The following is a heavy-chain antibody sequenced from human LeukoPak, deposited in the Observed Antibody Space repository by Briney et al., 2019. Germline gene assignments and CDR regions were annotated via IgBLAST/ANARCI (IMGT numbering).Heavy chain of an antibody. D-gene: IGHD2-8*02. J-gene: IGHJ4*02. CDR3: ATYRQVLLPFES. CDR2: ISGSGGST. V-gene: IGHV3-23*01. Sequence: GGSLRLSCAASGFTFSSNAMSWVRQAPGKGLEWVSAISGSGGSTYYADSMKGRFTISRDNSKNTLYLQMDSLRAEDTAVYYCATYRQVLLPFESWGQGTLVTVSS. CDR1: GFTFSSNA.